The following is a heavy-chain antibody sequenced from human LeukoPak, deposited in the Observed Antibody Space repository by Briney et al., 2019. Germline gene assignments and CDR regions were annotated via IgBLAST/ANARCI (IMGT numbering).Heavy chain of an antibody. J-gene: IGHJ5*02. V-gene: IGHV1-2*02. CDR3: ARGPLKYSSSSGFDP. Sequence: ASVKVSCKASGYTFTGYYIHWVRQAHGQGLEWMGWINANSGDTNFAQKFQGRVTMTRDSSISTAYMELSSLRSEDTAVYYCARGPLKYSSSSGFDPWGQGTLVTVSS. D-gene: IGHD6-6*01. CDR1: GYTFTGYY. CDR2: INANSGDT.